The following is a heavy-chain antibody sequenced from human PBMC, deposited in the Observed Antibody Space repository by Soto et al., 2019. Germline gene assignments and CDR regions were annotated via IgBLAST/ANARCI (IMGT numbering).Heavy chain of an antibody. CDR2: ISGSGGST. CDR3: AKDLYLGSSSPPFDY. V-gene: IGHV3-23*01. Sequence: EVQLLESGGGLVQPGGSLRLSCAASGFTFSSYAMSWVRQAPGKGLEWVSAISGSGGSTYYADSVKGRFTISRDNSKNTVYLQMNSLRAEDTAVYYCAKDLYLGSSSPPFDYWGQGTMVTVSS. J-gene: IGHJ4*02. CDR1: GFTFSSYA. D-gene: IGHD6-6*01.